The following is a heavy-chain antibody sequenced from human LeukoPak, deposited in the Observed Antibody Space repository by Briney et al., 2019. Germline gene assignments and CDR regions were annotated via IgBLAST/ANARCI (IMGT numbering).Heavy chain of an antibody. CDR3: ARVGHYDSSVYADDVSDF. D-gene: IGHD3-22*01. V-gene: IGHV1-2*02. CDR2: INPDSGNT. Sequence: ASVKVSCKASGYAFTGYYLHWVRQAPGHGLEWLGWINPDSGNTKYSQKFQGRVTLTRDTSISTAYMEVSRLGSDDTAVYYCARVGHYDSSVYADDVSDFWGQGTMVTVSS. CDR1: GYAFTGYY. J-gene: IGHJ3*01.